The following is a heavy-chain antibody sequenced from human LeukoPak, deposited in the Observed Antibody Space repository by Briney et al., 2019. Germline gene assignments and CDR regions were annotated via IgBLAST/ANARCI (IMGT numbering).Heavy chain of an antibody. Sequence: GSLRLSCAASGFTFSSYAMSWVRQAPGKGLEWIGYIYYSGSTNYNPSLKSRVTISVDTSKNQFSLKLSSVTAADTAVYYCARHDAGIAARPFDNWGQGTLVTVSS. CDR3: ARHDAGIAARPFDN. CDR1: GFTFSSYA. V-gene: IGHV4-59*08. D-gene: IGHD6-6*01. CDR2: IYYSGST. J-gene: IGHJ4*02.